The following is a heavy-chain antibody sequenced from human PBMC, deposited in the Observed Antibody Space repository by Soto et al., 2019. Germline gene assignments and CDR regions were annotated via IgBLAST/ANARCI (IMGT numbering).Heavy chain of an antibody. CDR1: GGSISSSGFY. D-gene: IGHD1-7*01. CDR3: ARTSASRTLDI. CDR2: IYSSGST. V-gene: IGHV4-61*08. J-gene: IGHJ3*02. Sequence: QVQLQESGPGLVKPSETLSLTSTVSGGSISSSGFYWSWIRQPPGKGLEWIGYIYSSGSTTYNSSLKSRVTISLDTSKNQVSLKLTSVTAADPAVYYCARTSASRTLDIWGHGTLVSVSS.